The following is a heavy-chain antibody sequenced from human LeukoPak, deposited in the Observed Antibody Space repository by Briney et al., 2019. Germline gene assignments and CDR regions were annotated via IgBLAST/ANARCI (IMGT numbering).Heavy chain of an antibody. CDR1: GGSISSFY. Sequence: SETLSLTCTVSGGSISSFYWSWIRQFPRKGLEWIGYIYYSGSTNYNPSLKSRVTISVDTSKNQFSLKLSSVTAADTAVYYCARGAVYYDFWSGYLRGPEGYYYGMDVWGQGTTVTVSS. J-gene: IGHJ6*02. V-gene: IGHV4-59*01. CDR2: IYYSGST. D-gene: IGHD3-3*01. CDR3: ARGAVYYDFWSGYLRGPEGYYYGMDV.